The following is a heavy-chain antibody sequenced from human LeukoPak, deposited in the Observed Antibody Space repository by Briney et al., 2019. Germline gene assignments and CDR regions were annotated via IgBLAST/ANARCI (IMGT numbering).Heavy chain of an antibody. D-gene: IGHD3-3*01. Sequence: PGGSLRLSCAASGFTFSRYSMNWVRQAPGKGLEWVSYISSSSSTIYYADSVKGRFTISRDNAKNSLYLQMNSLRDEDTAVYYCARVLYDFWSGYYTPPDYWGQGTLVTVSS. CDR3: ARVLYDFWSGYYTPPDY. CDR2: ISSSSSTI. J-gene: IGHJ4*02. CDR1: GFTFSRYS. V-gene: IGHV3-48*02.